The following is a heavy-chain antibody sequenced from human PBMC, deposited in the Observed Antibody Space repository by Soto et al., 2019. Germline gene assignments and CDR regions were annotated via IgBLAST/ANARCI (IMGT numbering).Heavy chain of an antibody. J-gene: IGHJ6*02. CDR1: GGSFSGYY. Sequence: QVQLQQWGAGLLKPSETLSLTCAVYGGSFSGYYWSWIRQPPGKGLEWIGEINHSGSTNYNPSLKSRVTISVDTSKNQFSLKLSSVTAADTAVYYCARPMDTARVRYYYGMDVWGQGTPVTVSS. CDR2: INHSGST. V-gene: IGHV4-34*01. D-gene: IGHD5-18*01. CDR3: ARPMDTARVRYYYGMDV.